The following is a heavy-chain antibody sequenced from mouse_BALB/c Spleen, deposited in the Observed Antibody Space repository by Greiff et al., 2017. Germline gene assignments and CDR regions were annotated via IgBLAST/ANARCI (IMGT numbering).Heavy chain of an antibody. CDR1: GFSLSRYS. CDR3: ARREGNYEAWFAY. V-gene: IGHV2-6-4*01. D-gene: IGHD2-1*01. Sequence: QVQLKESGPGLVAPSQSLSTTCTVSGFSLSRYSVHWVRQPPGKGLEWLGMIWGGGSTDYNSALKSRLSISKDNTKSQVFLKMNSLQTDDTAMYYCARREGNYEAWFAYWGQGTLVTVSA. CDR2: IWGGGST. J-gene: IGHJ3*01.